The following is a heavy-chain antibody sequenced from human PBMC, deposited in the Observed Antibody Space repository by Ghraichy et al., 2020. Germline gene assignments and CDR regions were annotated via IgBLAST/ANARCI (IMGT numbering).Heavy chain of an antibody. CDR2: INHSGST. CDR1: GGSFSGYY. CDR3: ARVLKRPNYDYVWGSYRNGAPYYFDY. V-gene: IGHV4-34*01. Sequence: SETLSLTCAVYGGSFSGYYWSWIRQPPGKGLEWIGEINHSGSTNYNPSLKSRVTISVDTSKNQFSLKLSSVTAADTAVYYCARVLKRPNYDYVWGSYRNGAPYYFDYWGQGTLVTVSS. D-gene: IGHD3-16*02. J-gene: IGHJ4*02.